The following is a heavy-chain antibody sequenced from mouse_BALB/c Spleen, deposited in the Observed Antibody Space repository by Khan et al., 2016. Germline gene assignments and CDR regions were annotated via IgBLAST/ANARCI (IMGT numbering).Heavy chain of an antibody. CDR2: IYPGDGDP. CDR3: ARDVGVEHLAFDS. J-gene: IGHJ2*01. V-gene: IGHV1-82*01. CDR1: GYAFSTSW. Sequence: QVQLKESGPELVKPGASVKISCKASGYAFSTSWMNWVKQRPGQGLEWIGRIYPGDGDPNYNGKFKGEATLTADKSSSTAYMQLSSLTSVDSAVYFCARDVGVEHLAFDSVGQGTTLTVSS. D-gene: IGHD1-1*02.